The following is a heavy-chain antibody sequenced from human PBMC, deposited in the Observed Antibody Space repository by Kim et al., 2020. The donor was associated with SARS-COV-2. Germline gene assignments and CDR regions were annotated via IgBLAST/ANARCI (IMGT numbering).Heavy chain of an antibody. D-gene: IGHD2-2*01. CDR2: IKEDGSGK. CDR3: AILGTSGLAS. V-gene: IGHV3-7*03. Sequence: GGSLRLSCAASGFTFSRHWMTWVRQAPGKGLEWVAHIKEDGSGKNYVDPVKGRFTISRDNAKNSLYLQMSNLRAEDTAVYFCAILGTSGLASWGQGTLVTVSS. J-gene: IGHJ4*02. CDR1: GFTFSRHW.